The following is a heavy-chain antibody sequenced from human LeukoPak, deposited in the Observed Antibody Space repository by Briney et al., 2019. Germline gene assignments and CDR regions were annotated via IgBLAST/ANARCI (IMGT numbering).Heavy chain of an antibody. Sequence: ASVKVSCKASGYTFTSYGISWVRQAPGQGLEWMGWISAYNGNTNSAQKFQGRVTMTTDTSSSTAYMELRSLTSDDTAVYYCARDGYGSGKGLFDYWGQGTLVTVSS. CDR2: ISAYNGNT. D-gene: IGHD3-10*01. V-gene: IGHV1-18*01. CDR1: GYTFTSYG. CDR3: ARDGYGSGKGLFDY. J-gene: IGHJ4*02.